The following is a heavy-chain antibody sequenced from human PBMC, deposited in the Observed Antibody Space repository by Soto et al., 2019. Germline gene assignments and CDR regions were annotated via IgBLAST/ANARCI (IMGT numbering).Heavy chain of an antibody. CDR1: GFTFGSFG. CDR3: ASRYCSGGSCRPEYFQH. D-gene: IGHD2-15*01. V-gene: IGHV3-30*03. Sequence: PGGSLRLACAASGFTFGSFGMHWVRQAPGKGLEWVAVMSFVGNSKYYADSMKGRFIISRDNSKNTLYLQMNSLRAEDTAVYYCASRYCSGGSCRPEYFQHWGQGTLVTVSS. J-gene: IGHJ1*01. CDR2: MSFVGNSK.